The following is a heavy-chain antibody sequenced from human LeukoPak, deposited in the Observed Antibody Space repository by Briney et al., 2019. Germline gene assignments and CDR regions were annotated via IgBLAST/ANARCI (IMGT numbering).Heavy chain of an antibody. Sequence: GAPVKLSCKAAGSRVISNYIQWGRQAPGLGRELMGWMHPWNGNTRYAEKFQGRVTMTRDTSINTAYMDLSSLRYDDTAVYYCAREGSYCVGGDCYSFDFWGQGTLITVSS. V-gene: IGHV1-2*02. J-gene: IGHJ4*02. CDR2: MHPWNGNT. CDR1: GSRVISNY. CDR3: AREGSYCVGGDCYSFDF. D-gene: IGHD2-21*02.